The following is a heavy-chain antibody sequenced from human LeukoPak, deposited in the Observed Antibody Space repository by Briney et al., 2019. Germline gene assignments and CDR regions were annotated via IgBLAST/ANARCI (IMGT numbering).Heavy chain of an antibody. D-gene: IGHD5-18*01. CDR1: GFTFSSYN. Sequence: PGGSLRLSCAASGFTFSSYNMSWIRQAPGKGLEWVSYISSSGSTIYYADSVKGRFTISRDNAKNSLYLQMNSLRAEDTAVYYCARAFSSYGFLYYFDYWGQGTLVTVSS. J-gene: IGHJ4*02. V-gene: IGHV3-11*04. CDR2: ISSSGSTI. CDR3: ARAFSSYGFLYYFDY.